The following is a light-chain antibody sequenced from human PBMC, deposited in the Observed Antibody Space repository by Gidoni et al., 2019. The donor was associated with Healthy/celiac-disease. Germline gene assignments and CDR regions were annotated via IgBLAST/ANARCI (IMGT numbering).Light chain of an antibody. V-gene: IGKV3-11*01. CDR1: QSVSSY. Sequence: EIVLTKSPATLSLSPGERATLSCRASQSVSSYLAWYQQKPGQAPRLLIYDASTRATGIPARFSGSGSGTDFTLTISSLEPEDFAVYYCQQRSNWPPWTFGQGTKVEIK. CDR2: DAS. CDR3: QQRSNWPPWT. J-gene: IGKJ1*01.